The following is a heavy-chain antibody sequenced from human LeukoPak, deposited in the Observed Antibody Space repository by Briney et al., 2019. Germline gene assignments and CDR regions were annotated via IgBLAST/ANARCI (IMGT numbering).Heavy chain of an antibody. D-gene: IGHD2-15*01. V-gene: IGHV3-23*01. CDR1: GFIFSDYA. CDR3: AKDEGGGVVVSLPYFYYYYMDV. J-gene: IGHJ6*03. Sequence: QSGGSLRLSCTASGFIFSDYAMSWVRQAPGKGLEWVSAISGSGGSTYYADSVKGRFTISRDNSKNTLYLQMNSLRAEDTAVYYCAKDEGGGVVVSLPYFYYYYMDVWGKGTTVTISS. CDR2: ISGSGGST.